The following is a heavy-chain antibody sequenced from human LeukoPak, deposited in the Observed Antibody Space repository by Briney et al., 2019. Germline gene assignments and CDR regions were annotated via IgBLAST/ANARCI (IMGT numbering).Heavy chain of an antibody. J-gene: IGHJ5*02. Sequence: ASVKVSCKASGYTFTSYGISWVRQAPGQGLEWMGWISAYNGNTNYAQKLQGRVTMTTDTSTSTAYKELRSLRSDDTAVYYCARSYYYDSSGYYPWGQGTLVTVSS. CDR3: ARSYYYDSSGYYP. CDR2: ISAYNGNT. V-gene: IGHV1-18*01. CDR1: GYTFTSYG. D-gene: IGHD3-22*01.